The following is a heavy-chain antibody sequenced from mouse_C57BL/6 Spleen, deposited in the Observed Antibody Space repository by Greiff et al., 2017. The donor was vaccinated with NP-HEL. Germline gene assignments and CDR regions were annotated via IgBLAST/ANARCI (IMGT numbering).Heavy chain of an antibody. D-gene: IGHD1-2*01. Sequence: VQLQQSGPELVKPGASVKISCKASGYAFSSSWMNWVKQRPGKGLEWIGRIYPGDGDTNYNGKFKGKATLTADKSSSTAYMQLSSLTPEDSAVYFCAPLITTVLDYWGQGTTRTVSS. V-gene: IGHV1-82*01. J-gene: IGHJ2*01. CDR2: IYPGDGDT. CDR3: APLITTVLDY. CDR1: GYAFSSSW.